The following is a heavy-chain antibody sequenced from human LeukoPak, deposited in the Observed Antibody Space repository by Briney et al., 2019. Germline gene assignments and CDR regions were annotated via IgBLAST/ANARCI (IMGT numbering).Heavy chain of an antibody. CDR2: IYYSGST. V-gene: IGHV4-31*03. D-gene: IGHD2-15*01. CDR1: GGSISSGGYY. Sequence: SETLSLTCTVSGGSISSGGYYWSWIRQHPGKGLEWIGYIYYSGSTYYNPSLKSRVTISVDTSKNQFSLKLSPVTAADTAVYYCARVGCSGGSCYSHPKRYFDYWGQGTLVTVSS. CDR3: ARVGCSGGSCYSHPKRYFDY. J-gene: IGHJ4*02.